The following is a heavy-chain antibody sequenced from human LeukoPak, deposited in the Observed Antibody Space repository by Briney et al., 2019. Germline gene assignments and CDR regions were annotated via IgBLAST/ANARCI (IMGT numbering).Heavy chain of an antibody. CDR3: ARRVPRYQNDDAFDI. CDR2: IIPIFGTA. D-gene: IGHD1-26*01. Sequence: ASVKVSCKASGGTFSSYAISWVRQAPGQGLEWMGTIIPIFGTANYAQKFQGRVTITTDESTSTAYMELSSLRSEDTAVYYCARRVPRYQNDDAFDIWGQGTMVTVSS. CDR1: GGTFSSYA. V-gene: IGHV1-69*05. J-gene: IGHJ3*02.